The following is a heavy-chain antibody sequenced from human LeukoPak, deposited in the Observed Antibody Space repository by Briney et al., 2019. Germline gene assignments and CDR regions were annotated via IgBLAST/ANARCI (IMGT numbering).Heavy chain of an antibody. Sequence: PGGSLRLSCAASGFTFSSYSMNWVRQAPGKGLEWVSSISSSSSYIYYADSVKGRFTISRDNAKNSLYLQMNSLRAEDTAVYYCARDSYSSRGGYFQHWGQGTLVTVSS. CDR1: GFTFSSYS. CDR2: ISSSSSYI. D-gene: IGHD6-13*01. V-gene: IGHV3-21*01. J-gene: IGHJ1*01. CDR3: ARDSYSSRGGYFQH.